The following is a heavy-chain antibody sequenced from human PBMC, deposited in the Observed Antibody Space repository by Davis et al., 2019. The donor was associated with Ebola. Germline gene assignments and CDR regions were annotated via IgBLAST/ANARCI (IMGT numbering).Heavy chain of an antibody. CDR2: ISGSGGST. V-gene: IGHV3-23*01. J-gene: IGHJ4*02. D-gene: IGHD1-26*01. CDR1: GFTFSSYA. CDR3: ARDSLRGGATTSDY. Sequence: GESLKISCAASGFTFSSYAMSWVRQAPGKGLEWVSAISGSGGSTYYADSVKGRFTISRDNSKNSLYLQMNSLRAEDTAVYYCARDSLRGGATTSDYWGQGTLVTVSS.